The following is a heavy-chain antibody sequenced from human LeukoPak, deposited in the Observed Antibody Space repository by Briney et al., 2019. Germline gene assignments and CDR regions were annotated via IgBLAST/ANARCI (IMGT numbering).Heavy chain of an antibody. CDR3: AKDQFATVTTYFDY. D-gene: IGHD4-17*01. CDR1: GFTFSSYA. CDR2: ISGSGGST. Sequence: GGSLRLSCAASGFTFSSYAMSWVRQAPGKGLEWVSAISGSGGSTYYADSVKGRFTISRENSKSTLYLQMNSLRAEDTAVYYCAKDQFATVTTYFDYWGQGTLVTVSS. J-gene: IGHJ4*02. V-gene: IGHV3-23*01.